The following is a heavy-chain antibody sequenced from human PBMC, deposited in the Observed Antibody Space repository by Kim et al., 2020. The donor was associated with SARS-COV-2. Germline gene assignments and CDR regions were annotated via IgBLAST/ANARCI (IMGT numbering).Heavy chain of an antibody. CDR1: GGSISSSNW. J-gene: IGHJ6*03. D-gene: IGHD5-18*01. CDR2: IYHSGST. CDR3: ARVSGNSGYSRKVSVWVYYYYYMHV. V-gene: IGHV4-4*02. Sequence: SETLSLTCAVSGGSISSSNWWSWVRQPPGKGLEWIGVIYHSGSTNYNPSLKSRVTISVDKSKNQFSLQLSTVTAADTAVYYCARVSGNSGYSRKVSVWVYYYYYMHVWGKGTTVTVSS.